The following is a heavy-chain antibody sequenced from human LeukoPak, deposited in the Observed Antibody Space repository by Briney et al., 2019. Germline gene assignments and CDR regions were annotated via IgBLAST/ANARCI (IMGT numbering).Heavy chain of an antibody. J-gene: IGHJ4*02. Sequence: GGSLRLSCAASGLTFSTFSMNWVRQAPGKGPEWVSYISSSSSTIYYADSVKGQFTISRDNAKNSLYLQMNSLRAEDTAVYYCARVRISSGPGGYYFDYWGQGTLVTVSS. D-gene: IGHD6-19*01. CDR1: GLTFSTFS. CDR3: ARVRISSGPGGYYFDY. V-gene: IGHV3-48*04. CDR2: ISSSSSTI.